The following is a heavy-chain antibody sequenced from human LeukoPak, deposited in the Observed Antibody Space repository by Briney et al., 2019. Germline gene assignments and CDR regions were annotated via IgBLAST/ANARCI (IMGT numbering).Heavy chain of an antibody. CDR1: GFTFSSYS. Sequence: GGSLRLSCAASGFTFSSYSMNWVRQAPGKGLEWVSVIYSGGSTYYADSVKGRFTISRHNSKNTLYLQMNSLRAEDTAVYYCARGYYGDGYYFDYWGQGTLVTVSS. D-gene: IGHD4-17*01. J-gene: IGHJ4*02. CDR2: IYSGGST. CDR3: ARGYYGDGYYFDY. V-gene: IGHV3-53*04.